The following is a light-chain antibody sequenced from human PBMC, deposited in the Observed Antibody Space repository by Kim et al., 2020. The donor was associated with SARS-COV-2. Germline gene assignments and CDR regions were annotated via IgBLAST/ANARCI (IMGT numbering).Light chain of an antibody. CDR3: QQYGSSPLT. CDR2: GAS. Sequence: SPGERATLSCRASQSVSSSYLAWYQQKPGQAPRLLIYGASSRATGIPDRFSGSGSGTDFTLTFSRLEPEDFAVYYCQQYGSSPLTFGGGTKVDIK. CDR1: QSVSSSY. V-gene: IGKV3-20*01. J-gene: IGKJ4*01.